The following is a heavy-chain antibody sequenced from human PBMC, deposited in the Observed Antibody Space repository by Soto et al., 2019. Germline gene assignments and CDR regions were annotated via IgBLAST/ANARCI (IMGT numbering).Heavy chain of an antibody. CDR2: IYRDGST. V-gene: IGHV3-53*01. CDR1: GFTVSISY. D-gene: IGHD6-19*01. CDR3: ARGKGIGWYESSDY. Sequence: EVQLVESGGGLIQPGESLRLSCAASGFTVSISYMSWVRQAPGKGLEWVSTIYRDGSTYYADSVEGRFTISRDNSKNTLYLQMNSLRAEDTATYYCARGKGIGWYESSDYWGQGTLVTLSS. J-gene: IGHJ4*02.